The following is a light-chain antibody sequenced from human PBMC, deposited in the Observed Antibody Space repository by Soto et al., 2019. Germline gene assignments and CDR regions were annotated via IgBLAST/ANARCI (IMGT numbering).Light chain of an antibody. J-gene: IGKJ1*01. CDR2: GAS. CDR1: QSVSSSY. CDR3: QQYGSSPWT. Sequence: EIVLTQSPGTLSLSPGERATLSCRASQSVSSSYLAWYQQKPGQAPRLLIYGASSRATGIPDMFSGSGSGTDFTLTISRLEPEDFPVYYCQQYGSSPWTFGQGTKVESK. V-gene: IGKV3-20*01.